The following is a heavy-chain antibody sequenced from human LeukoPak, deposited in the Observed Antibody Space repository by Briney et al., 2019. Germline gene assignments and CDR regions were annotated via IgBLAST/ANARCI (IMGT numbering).Heavy chain of an antibody. J-gene: IGHJ3*02. CDR3: ARDRRLGGGAFDI. Sequence: WASVKVSCKASGYTFTSYAMHWVRQAPGQRLEWMGWINAGNGNTKYSQEFQGRVTITRDTSASTAYMELSSLRSEDMAVYYCARDRRLGGGAFDIWGQGTMVTVSS. CDR2: INAGNGNT. D-gene: IGHD3-16*01. CDR1: GYTFTSYA. V-gene: IGHV1-3*03.